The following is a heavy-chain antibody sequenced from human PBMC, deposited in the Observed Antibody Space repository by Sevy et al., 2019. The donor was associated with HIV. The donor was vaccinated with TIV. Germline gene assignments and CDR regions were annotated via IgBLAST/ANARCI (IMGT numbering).Heavy chain of an antibody. J-gene: IGHJ6*03. V-gene: IGHV4-59*01. D-gene: IGHD6-6*01. CDR2: VYYTGKT. CDR3: ARGGAGRQFDYYYYMDV. CDR1: GVSMTRSY. Sequence: SETLSLTCYVSGVSMTRSYWNWIRQTPGKGLEWIAFVYYTGKTNYNPSLKSRVTVSLDTSKSQFSLKLSSVTAADTAVYYCARGGAGRQFDYYYYMDVWGKGTTVTVSS.